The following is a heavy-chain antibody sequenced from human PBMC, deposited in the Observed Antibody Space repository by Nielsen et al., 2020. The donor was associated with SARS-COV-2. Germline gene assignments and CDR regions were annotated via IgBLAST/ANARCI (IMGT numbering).Heavy chain of an antibody. Sequence: GESLKISCAASGFTFSSYWMHWVRQAPGKGLVWVSRINSDGSSTSYADSVKGRFTISRDNAKNTLYLQMNSLRAEDTAVYYCARDIIVVPAATYFDYWGQGTLVTVSS. J-gene: IGHJ4*02. D-gene: IGHD2-2*01. CDR2: INSDGSST. V-gene: IGHV3-74*01. CDR3: ARDIIVVPAATYFDY. CDR1: GFTFSSYW.